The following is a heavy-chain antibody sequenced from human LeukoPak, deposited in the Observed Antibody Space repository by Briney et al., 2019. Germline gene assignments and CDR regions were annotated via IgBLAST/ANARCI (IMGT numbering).Heavy chain of an antibody. CDR1: GFTFSAYW. D-gene: IGHD3-22*01. J-gene: IGHJ4*02. V-gene: IGHV3-7*01. CDR3: VMLDRSGYFDF. Sequence: GGSLGLSCAASGFTFSAYWMTWVRQAPGRGLEWVANIKGDESEQHYMDSVKGRFTISRDNAKNALYLQMTSLRVEDTAVYYCVMLDRSGYFDFWGQGTLVTVYS. CDR2: IKGDESEQ.